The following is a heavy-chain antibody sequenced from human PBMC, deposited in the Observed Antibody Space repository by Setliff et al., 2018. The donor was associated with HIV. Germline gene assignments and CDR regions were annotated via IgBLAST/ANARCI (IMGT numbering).Heavy chain of an antibody. CDR1: GFTFSSAW. D-gene: IGHD3-16*01. CDR3: VRWGLPYGIDA. Sequence: GGSLRLSCAASGFTFSSAWMGWVRQAPAKGLEWVANISPDGSATYYVDSVKGRFTISRDNAKNSLYLQLNSLRVEDTAMYYCVRWGLPYGIDAWGQGTLVTVSS. CDR2: ISPDGSAT. J-gene: IGHJ4*02. V-gene: IGHV3-7*01.